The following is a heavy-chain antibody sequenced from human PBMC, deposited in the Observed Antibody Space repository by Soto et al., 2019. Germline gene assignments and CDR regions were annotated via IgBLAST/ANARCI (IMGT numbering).Heavy chain of an antibody. J-gene: IGHJ4*02. Sequence: PSETLSLTCTVSGGSISSGGYYWSWIRQHPGKGLEWIGYIYYSGSTYYNPSLKSRVTISVDTSKNQFSLKLSSVTAADTAVYYCAREGYSSSRLDYWGQGTLVTVPS. D-gene: IGHD6-13*01. CDR2: IYYSGST. V-gene: IGHV4-31*03. CDR3: AREGYSSSRLDY. CDR1: GGSISSGGYY.